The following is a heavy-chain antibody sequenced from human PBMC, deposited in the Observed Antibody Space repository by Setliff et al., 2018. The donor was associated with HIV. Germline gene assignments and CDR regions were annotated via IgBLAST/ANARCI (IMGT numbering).Heavy chain of an antibody. J-gene: IGHJ4*02. CDR2: INPKSGAT. V-gene: IGHV1-2*02. D-gene: IGHD5-12*01. CDR1: GYPFIDHY. Sequence: ASVKVSCKASGYPFIDHYVHWVRQAPGQEFEWMGWINPKSGATNYREKFQGRVSMTRDTSVRTVYMELNSLRSDDTAIYYCARGPQSYVDVVPTIGRYYFDYWGQGTLVTVSS. CDR3: ARGPQSYVDVVPTIGRYYFDY.